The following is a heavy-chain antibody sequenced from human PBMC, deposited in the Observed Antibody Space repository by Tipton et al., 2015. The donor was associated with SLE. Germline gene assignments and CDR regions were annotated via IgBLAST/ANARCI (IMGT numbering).Heavy chain of an antibody. D-gene: IGHD4-11*01. CDR3: AREFLNPVTTVHYYFDL. CDR2: IYTNENT. J-gene: IGHJ2*01. Sequence: LGLSCTVSGGSITSGSYSWSWLRQPAGGGLEWIGRIYTNENTNYNPSLKSRVTMSVDTSKNHFSLKLISVTAADTAVYYCAREFLNPVTTVHYYFDLWGRGTLVTVSS. V-gene: IGHV4-61*02. CDR1: GGSITSGSYS.